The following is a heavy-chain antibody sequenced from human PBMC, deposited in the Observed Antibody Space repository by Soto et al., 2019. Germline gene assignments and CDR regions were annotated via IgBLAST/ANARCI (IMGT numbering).Heavy chain of an antibody. CDR1: GGSISSYY. CDR3: ARETSYDNWFDP. J-gene: IGHJ5*02. Sequence: PSETLSLTCTVSGGSISSYYWSWIRQPPGKGLEWIGYIYYSGSTNYNPSLKSRVTISVDTSKNQFSLKLSSVTAADTAVYYCARETSYDNWFDPWGQGTLVTVSS. CDR2: IYYSGST. D-gene: IGHD3-16*01. V-gene: IGHV4-59*01.